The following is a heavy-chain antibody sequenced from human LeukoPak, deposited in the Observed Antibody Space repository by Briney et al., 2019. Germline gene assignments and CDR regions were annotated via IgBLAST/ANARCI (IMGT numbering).Heavy chain of an antibody. CDR2: IWYDGSDK. J-gene: IGHJ6*02. CDR1: GFTFSRYA. Sequence: PGGSLRLSCSASGFTFSRYAMHWVRQAPGKGLEWVAVIWYDGSDKYYADSVKGRFTISSDNSKNTLYLQMNSLRAEDTAVYYCARDSYGMDVWGQGTTVTVSS. CDR3: ARDSYGMDV. V-gene: IGHV3-33*08.